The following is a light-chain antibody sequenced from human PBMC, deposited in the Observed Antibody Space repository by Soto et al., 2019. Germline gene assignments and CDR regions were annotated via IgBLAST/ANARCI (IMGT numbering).Light chain of an antibody. CDR1: QSVGSY. J-gene: IGKJ4*01. CDR3: QQRSNWPPLT. Sequence: EIVVTQSPATLSLSPGERATLSCRTSQSVGSYLAWYQKKPGQAPRLLIYDASNRATGIPARFSGSGSGRDCTLTISSLEPEDFAVYYCQQRSNWPPLTFGGGTKVEIK. V-gene: IGKV3-11*02. CDR2: DAS.